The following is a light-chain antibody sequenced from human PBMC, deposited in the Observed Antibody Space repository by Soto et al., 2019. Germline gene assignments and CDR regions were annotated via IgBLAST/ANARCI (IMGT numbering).Light chain of an antibody. CDR1: QSVSRSY. CDR3: QQYGSSPPT. V-gene: IGKV3-20*01. CDR2: GAS. Sequence: IVFPQSPSPLSLSPGERATLSCRASQSVSRSYLAWHQQKPGQAPRLLIYGASSRATGIPDRFSGSGSGTDFTLTISRLEPEDVAVYFCQQYGSSPPTFGQGTKVDIK. J-gene: IGKJ1*01.